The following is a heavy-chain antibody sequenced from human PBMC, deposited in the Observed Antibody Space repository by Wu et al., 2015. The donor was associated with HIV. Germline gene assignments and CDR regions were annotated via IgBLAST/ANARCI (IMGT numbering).Heavy chain of an antibody. V-gene: IGHV1-69*11. CDR3: ATGEEESAALEY. D-gene: IGHD2-2*01. J-gene: IGHJ4*02. Sequence: QVQLVQSGAEVKKPGSSVKVSCKASGDTFSRSGISWMRQAPGKGFEWMGRIIPNHGGANYARRFQGKVTITADESTSTVYMELRSLKSEDTAIYYCATGEEESAALEYWGQGTLVTVSS. CDR2: IIPNHGGA. CDR1: GDTFSRSG.